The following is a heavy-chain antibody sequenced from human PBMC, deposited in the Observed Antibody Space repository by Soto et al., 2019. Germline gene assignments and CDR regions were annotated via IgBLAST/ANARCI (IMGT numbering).Heavy chain of an antibody. V-gene: IGHV1-69*01. J-gene: IGHJ5*01. D-gene: IGHD6-19*01. CDR3: ARDFPTLTGIAVAGRSPWLFDS. Sequence: GPSVKVSCTASGSPFSSYAISWVRQAPGQGHEWMGGIIPIFGTANYAQKFQGRVTITADESTSTAYMELSSLRSEDTAVYYCARDFPTLTGIAVAGRSPWLFDSCGQGTTVTVSS. CDR1: GSPFSSYA. CDR2: IIPIFGTA.